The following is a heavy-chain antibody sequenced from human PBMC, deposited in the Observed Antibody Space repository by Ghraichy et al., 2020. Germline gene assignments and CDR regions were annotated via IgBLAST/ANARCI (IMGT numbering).Heavy chain of an antibody. CDR1: GFTFSSYS. CDR3: AREGGSCTNGICYFYYYYGMDV. V-gene: IGHV3-21*01. Sequence: GGSLRLSCAASGFTFSSYSMNWVRQAPGKGLEWVSCISISSSYIYYADSLKGRFTISKDNAKNSLYLQMNSLRAEDTAVYYCAREGGSCTNGICYFYYYYGMDVWGQGTTVTVSS. J-gene: IGHJ6*02. D-gene: IGHD2-8*01. CDR2: ISISSSYI.